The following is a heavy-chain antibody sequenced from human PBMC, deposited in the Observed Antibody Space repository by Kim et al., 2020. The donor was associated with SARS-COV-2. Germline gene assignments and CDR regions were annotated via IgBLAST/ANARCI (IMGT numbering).Heavy chain of an antibody. CDR3: ARGETYYDYVWGSYRYPRLFDY. Sequence: SETLSLTCAVYGGSFSGYYWSWIRQPPGKGLEWIGEINHSGSTNYNPSLKSRVTISVDTSKNQFSLKLSSVTAADTAVYYCARGETYYDYVWGSYRYPRLFDYWGQGTLVTVSS. V-gene: IGHV4-34*01. CDR1: GGSFSGYY. D-gene: IGHD3-16*02. J-gene: IGHJ4*02. CDR2: INHSGST.